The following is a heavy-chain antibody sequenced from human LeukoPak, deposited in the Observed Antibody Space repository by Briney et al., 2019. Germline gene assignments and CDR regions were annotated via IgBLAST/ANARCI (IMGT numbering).Heavy chain of an antibody. D-gene: IGHD4-23*01. CDR2: ISSSSRTI. Sequence: GGSLRLSCAASGFSFSSYSMNWVRQAPGKGLEWVSYISSSSRTIYYADSVKGRFIISRDNAKNSLYLQMNSLRAEDTAVYSCAKDPTTVVRGYFDYWGQGTLVTVSS. V-gene: IGHV3-48*01. CDR1: GFSFSSYS. CDR3: AKDPTTVVRGYFDY. J-gene: IGHJ4*02.